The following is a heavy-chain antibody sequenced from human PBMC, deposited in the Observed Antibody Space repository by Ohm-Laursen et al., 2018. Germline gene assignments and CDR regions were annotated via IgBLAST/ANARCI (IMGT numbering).Heavy chain of an antibody. CDR3: ARDRYYDDRSFDS. V-gene: IGHV3-33*01. CDR2: IWNDGSKK. D-gene: IGHD3-22*01. J-gene: IGHJ4*02. CDR1: GFTFSTFG. Sequence: SLRLSCAASGFTFSTFGMHWVRQAPGKGLEWVAIIWNDGSKKYYADSVKGRFTISRDNSKNTLYLQMNSLRADDTAMYYCARDRYYDDRSFDSWGQGTLVTVSS.